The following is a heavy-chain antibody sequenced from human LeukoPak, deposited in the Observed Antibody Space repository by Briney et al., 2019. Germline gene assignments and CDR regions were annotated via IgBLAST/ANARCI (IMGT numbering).Heavy chain of an antibody. D-gene: IGHD3-10*01. V-gene: IGHV4-30-2*01. CDR3: ARAYGSGRRIVWDY. CDR1: GGSISSGGYS. CDR2: IYHSGST. J-gene: IGHJ4*02. Sequence: SQTLSLTCAVSGGSISSGGYSWSWIRQPPGKGLEWIGYIYHSGSTYYNPSLRSRVTISVDRSKNQFSLKLSSVTAADTAVYYCARAYGSGRRIVWDYWGQGTLVTVSS.